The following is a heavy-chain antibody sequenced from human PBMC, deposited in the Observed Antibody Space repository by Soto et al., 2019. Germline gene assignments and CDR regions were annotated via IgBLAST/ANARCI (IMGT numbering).Heavy chain of an antibody. CDR2: IYHSGST. Sequence: QLQLQESGSGLVKPSQTLSLTCAVSGGSISSGGYSWSWIRQPPGKGLEWIGYIYHSGSTYYNPSRKSRVTISVDRSKNQFSLKLSSVTAADTAVYYCARDYCSSTSCLGMDVWGQGTTVTGSS. D-gene: IGHD2-2*01. V-gene: IGHV4-30-2*01. J-gene: IGHJ6*02. CDR3: ARDYCSSTSCLGMDV. CDR1: GGSISSGGYS.